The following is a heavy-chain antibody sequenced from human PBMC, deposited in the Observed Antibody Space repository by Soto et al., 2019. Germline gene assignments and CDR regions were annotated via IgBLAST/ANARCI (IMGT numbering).Heavy chain of an antibody. CDR2: IYYSGST. J-gene: IGHJ6*03. Sequence: PSETLSLTCTVSGVSISSYYWSWIRQPPGKGLEWIGYIYYSGSTNYNPSLKSRVTISVDTSKNQFSLKLSSVTAADTAVYYCARLARAQRYYHYYYMDVWGKGTTVT. CDR3: ARLARAQRYYHYYYMDV. V-gene: IGHV4-59*08. CDR1: GVSISSYY.